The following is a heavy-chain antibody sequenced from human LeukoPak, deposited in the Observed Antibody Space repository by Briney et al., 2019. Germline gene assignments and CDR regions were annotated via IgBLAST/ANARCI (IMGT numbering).Heavy chain of an antibody. J-gene: IGHJ4*02. Sequence: PSETLSLTCTVSGGSISSYWWSWIRQPPGKGLEWIGYIYYSGNTGTDYNPSLKSRVTISVDTSKNQFSLQLSSVTAADTAVYYCARDGGSGWTGFDYWGQGTLVTVSS. CDR3: ARDGGSGWTGFDY. D-gene: IGHD6-19*01. V-gene: IGHV4-59*01. CDR2: IYYSGNTGT. CDR1: GGSISSYW.